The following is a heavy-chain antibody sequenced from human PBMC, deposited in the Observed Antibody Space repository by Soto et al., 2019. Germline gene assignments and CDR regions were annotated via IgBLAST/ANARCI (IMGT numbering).Heavy chain of an antibody. V-gene: IGHV4-30-2*01. CDR1: GGSISSGGYS. Sequence: SETLSLTSAVSGGSISSGGYSWSWIRQPPGKGLEWIGYIYHSGSTYYNPSLKSRVTISVDRSKNQFSLKLSSVTAADTAVYYCAAGGGLPRYYWGQGTLVPSPQ. CDR2: IYHSGST. J-gene: IGHJ4*02. CDR3: AAGGGLPRYY. D-gene: IGHD5-12*01.